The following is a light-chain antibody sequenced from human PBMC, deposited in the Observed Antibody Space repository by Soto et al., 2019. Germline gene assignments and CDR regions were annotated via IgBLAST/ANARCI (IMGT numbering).Light chain of an antibody. CDR3: QQYKNWPTWT. V-gene: IGKV3-15*01. Sequence: VVTQSAATLSVSPGARATLSCRASQSVSSNLAWYQQKPGQAPMLLIYGASTRATGIPARFSGSGSGTEFTLTISSLQSEDFAVYYCQQYKNWPTWTFGQGTKVDIK. J-gene: IGKJ1*01. CDR1: QSVSSN. CDR2: GAS.